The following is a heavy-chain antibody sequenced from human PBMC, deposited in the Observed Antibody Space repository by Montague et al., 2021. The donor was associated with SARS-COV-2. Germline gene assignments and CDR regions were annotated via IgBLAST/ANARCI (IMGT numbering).Heavy chain of an antibody. V-gene: IGHV3-7*01. CDR2: INQDETAK. J-gene: IGHJ4*02. CDR1: GFTSGGYQ. CDR3: ARSPRGSGTGWLDY. D-gene: IGHD3/OR15-3a*01. Sequence: SLRLSCAASGFTSGGYQMTWVRLAPGKGLQWVANINQDETAKTYVDSVKGRFTISRDNAKNSLILQMNSLKDEDTAVYYCARSPRGSGTGWLDYWGQGTLVTVSS.